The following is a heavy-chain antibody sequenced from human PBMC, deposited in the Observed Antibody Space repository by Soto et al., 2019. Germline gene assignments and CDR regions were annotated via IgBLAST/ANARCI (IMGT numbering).Heavy chain of an antibody. CDR1: GYSFTSYW. D-gene: IGHD6-13*01. CDR3: ARLKQQLAPGYFDY. V-gene: IGHV5-51*01. Sequence: GESLKISCKGSGYSFTSYWIGWVRQMPGKGLEWMGIIYPGDSDTRYSPSFQGQVTTSADKSISAAYLQWSSLKASDTAMYYCARLKQQLAPGYFDYWGQGTLVTVSS. CDR2: IYPGDSDT. J-gene: IGHJ4*02.